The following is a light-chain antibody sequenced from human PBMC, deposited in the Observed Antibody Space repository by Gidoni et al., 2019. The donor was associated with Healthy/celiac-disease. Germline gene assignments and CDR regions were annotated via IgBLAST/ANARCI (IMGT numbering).Light chain of an antibody. CDR2: DAS. J-gene: IGKJ1*01. V-gene: IGKV3-11*01. Sequence: LVLTQSQATLSLSPGERATLSCRASQSVSSYLAWYQQKPGQAPSLLIYDASNRATGIPARFSGSGSGTDFTLTISSLEPEDFAVYYCQQRSNWPTFGQGTKVEIK. CDR1: QSVSSY. CDR3: QQRSNWPT.